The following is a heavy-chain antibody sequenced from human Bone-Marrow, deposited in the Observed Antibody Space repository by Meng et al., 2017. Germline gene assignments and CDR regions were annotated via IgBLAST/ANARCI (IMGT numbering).Heavy chain of an antibody. J-gene: IGHJ4*02. CDR2: IIPIFGTA. D-gene: IGHD3-22*01. Sequence: GQLGQCGSEVKTPRSPGKVSCKPAGGTFSSYAISWVRQAPGQGLEWMGGIIPIFGTANYAQKFQGRVTITADKSTSTAYMELSSLRSEDTAVYYCARAWNYYDSSGYYYYFDYWGQGTLVTVSS. CDR3: ARAWNYYDSSGYYYYFDY. CDR1: GGTFSSYA. V-gene: IGHV1-69*06.